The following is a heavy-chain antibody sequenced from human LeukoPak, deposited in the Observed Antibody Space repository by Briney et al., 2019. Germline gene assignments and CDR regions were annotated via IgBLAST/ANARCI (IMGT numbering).Heavy chain of an antibody. CDR1: GYTLTELS. CDR2: FDPEDGET. V-gene: IGHV1-24*01. D-gene: IGHD5-24*01. J-gene: IGHJ4*02. Sequence: GASVKVSCKVSGYTLTELSMHWVRQAPGKGLEWMGGFDPEDGETIYARKFQGRVTMTEDTSTDTAYMELSSLRSEDTAVYYCATAVEMATTTYFDYWGQGTLVTVSS. CDR3: ATAVEMATTTYFDY.